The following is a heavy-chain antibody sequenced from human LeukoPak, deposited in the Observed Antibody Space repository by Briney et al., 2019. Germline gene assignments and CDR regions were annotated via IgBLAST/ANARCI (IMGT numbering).Heavy chain of an antibody. CDR2: ISSSSSTI. V-gene: IGHV3-48*01. CDR3: ARGLSTGTSMYYFDY. J-gene: IGHJ4*02. Sequence: PGGSLRLSCAASGFTFSSYSMNWVRQAPGKGLEWVSYISSSSSTIYYADSVKGRFTISRDNAKNSLYLQMNSLRAEDTAVYYCARGLSTGTSMYYFDYWGQGTLVTVSS. CDR1: GFTFSSYS. D-gene: IGHD1-1*01.